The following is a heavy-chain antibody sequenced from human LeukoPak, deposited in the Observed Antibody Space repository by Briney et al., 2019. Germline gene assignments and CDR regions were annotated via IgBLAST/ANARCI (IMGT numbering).Heavy chain of an antibody. Sequence: PSETLSLTCTVSGGSVSSGSYYWSWIRQPPGKGLEWIGYIYYSGSTNYNPSLKSRVTISVDTSKNQFSLKLSSVTAADTAVYYWASWSRGYNYLAYFDYWGQGALVTVYS. D-gene: IGHD5-24*01. V-gene: IGHV4-61*01. CDR1: GGSVSSGSYY. J-gene: IGHJ4*02. CDR2: IYYSGST. CDR3: ASWSRGYNYLAYFDY.